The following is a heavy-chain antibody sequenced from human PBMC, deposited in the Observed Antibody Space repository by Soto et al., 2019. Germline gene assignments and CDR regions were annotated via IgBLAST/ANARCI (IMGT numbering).Heavy chain of an antibody. CDR3: ARDRDNYGSGSYYG. CDR2: INPNSGGT. J-gene: IGHJ4*02. Sequence: QVQLVQSGAEVKKPGASVKVSCKASGYTFTDYYIHWVRHAPGQGLEWMGWINPNSGGTDFAQKFQCRVTMTRDTSITTAYMEVTSLRSDDTAVYYCARDRDNYGSGSYYGWGQGTLVTVSS. CDR1: GYTFTDYY. D-gene: IGHD3-10*01. V-gene: IGHV1-2*02.